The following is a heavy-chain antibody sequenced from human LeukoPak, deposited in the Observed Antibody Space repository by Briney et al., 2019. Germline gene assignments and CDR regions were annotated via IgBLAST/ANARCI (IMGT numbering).Heavy chain of an antibody. CDR2: INHSGST. CDR1: GGPFSGYY. Sequence: SETLSLTCAVNGGPFSGYYWSWIRQPPGKGLEWIGEINHSGSTNYNPSLKSRVTISVDTSKNQFSLNLSSGTAADTAVYYCARGDYGFLGYWGQGSLVTVSS. V-gene: IGHV4-34*01. D-gene: IGHD4-17*01. CDR3: ARGDYGFLGY. J-gene: IGHJ4*02.